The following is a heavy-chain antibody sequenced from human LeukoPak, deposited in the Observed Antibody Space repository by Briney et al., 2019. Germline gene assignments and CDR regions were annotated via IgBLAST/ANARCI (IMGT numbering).Heavy chain of an antibody. J-gene: IGHJ4*02. CDR2: IHYSGDS. V-gene: IGHV4-59*08. Sequence: SETLSLTCTVSGGSIRSYYWGWIRQHPGRGLEYIAYIHYSGDSHYNPSLKSRVTISVDTSKNQFSLKLTSVTAADTAVYYCARLNIIGSSPVHHFDYWGQGTLVTVSS. CDR3: ARLNIIGSSPVHHFDY. D-gene: IGHD6-13*01. CDR1: GGSIRSYY.